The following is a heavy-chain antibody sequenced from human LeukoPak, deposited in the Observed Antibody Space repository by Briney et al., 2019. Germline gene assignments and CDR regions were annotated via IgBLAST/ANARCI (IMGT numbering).Heavy chain of an antibody. V-gene: IGHV1-18*01. Sequence: ASVKVSCKASGYTFTSYGISWVRQAPGQGLEWMGWISAYNGNTNYAQKLQGRVTMTTDTSTSTAYMELRSLRSDDTAVYYCARDNPVGYYDSSGSYGGDYWGQGTLVTVS. J-gene: IGHJ4*02. D-gene: IGHD3-22*01. CDR2: ISAYNGNT. CDR1: GYTFTSYG. CDR3: ARDNPVGYYDSSGSYGGDY.